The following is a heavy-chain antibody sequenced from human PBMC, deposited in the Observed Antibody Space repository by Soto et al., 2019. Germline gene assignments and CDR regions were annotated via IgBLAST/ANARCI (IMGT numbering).Heavy chain of an antibody. CDR2: ISGSGGST. CDR3: AKGYCISTSCYGYYYYGMDV. V-gene: IGHV3-23*01. CDR1: GFTFSSYA. D-gene: IGHD2-2*01. Sequence: GGSLRLSCAASGFTFSSYAMSWVRQAPGKGLEWVSAISGSGGSTYYADSVKGRFTISRDNSKNTLYLQMNSLRAEDTAVYYCAKGYCISTSCYGYYYYGMDVWGQGTTVTVSS. J-gene: IGHJ6*02.